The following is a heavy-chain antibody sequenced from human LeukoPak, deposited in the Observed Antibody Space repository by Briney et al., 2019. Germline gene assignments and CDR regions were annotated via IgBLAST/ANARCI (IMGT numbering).Heavy chain of an antibody. J-gene: IGHJ4*02. CDR2: INPNSGGT. V-gene: IGHV1-2*06. Sequence: ASVQVSCKASGYTFTGYYMHWVRQAPGQGLEWMGRINPNSGGTNYAQKFQGRVTMTRDTSISTAYMELSRLRSDDTAVYYCARDVVSSSWYGYWGQGTLVTVSS. CDR1: GYTFTGYY. CDR3: ARDVVSSSWYGY. D-gene: IGHD6-13*01.